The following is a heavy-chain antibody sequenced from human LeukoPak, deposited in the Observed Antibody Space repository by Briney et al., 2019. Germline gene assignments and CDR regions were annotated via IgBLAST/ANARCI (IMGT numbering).Heavy chain of an antibody. Sequence: GGSLRLSCAASGFTFSSYAMHWVRQAPGKGLEGVAVISYDGSNKYYADSVKGRFTISRDNSKNTLYLQMNSLRDEDTAVYYCARGQQLAPFDYWGQGTLVTVSS. J-gene: IGHJ4*02. CDR3: ARGQQLAPFDY. CDR1: GFTFSSYA. CDR2: ISYDGSNK. D-gene: IGHD6-13*01. V-gene: IGHV3-30-3*01.